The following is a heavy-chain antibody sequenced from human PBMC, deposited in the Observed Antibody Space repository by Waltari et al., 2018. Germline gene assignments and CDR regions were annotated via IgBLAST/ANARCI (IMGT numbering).Heavy chain of an antibody. D-gene: IGHD6-19*01. CDR3: ARGPGSGWYGDQH. V-gene: IGHV1-69*01. Sequence: QVQLVQSGAEVKKPGASVKVSCKASGYTFTGYYMHWVRQAPGQGLEWMGGIIPIFGTANYAQKFQGRVTITTDESTSTAYMELSSLRSEDTAVYYCARGPGSGWYGDQHWGQGTLVTVSS. CDR2: IIPIFGTA. J-gene: IGHJ1*01. CDR1: GYTFTGYY.